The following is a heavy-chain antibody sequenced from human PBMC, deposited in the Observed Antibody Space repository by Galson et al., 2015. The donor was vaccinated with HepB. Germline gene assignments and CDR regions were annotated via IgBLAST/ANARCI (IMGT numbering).Heavy chain of an antibody. V-gene: IGHV3-7*03. J-gene: IGHJ4*02. CDR3: ARDGYYGSALDY. Sequence: SLRLSCAVSGFTFRNYWMSWARQAPGKGLEWVANIKQDESEKYYVDSVKGRFTISRDNAKNSPYLQMNSLRAEDTAVYHCARDGYYGSALDYWGRGTLVTVSS. CDR2: IKQDESEK. CDR1: GFTFRNYW. D-gene: IGHD3-10*01.